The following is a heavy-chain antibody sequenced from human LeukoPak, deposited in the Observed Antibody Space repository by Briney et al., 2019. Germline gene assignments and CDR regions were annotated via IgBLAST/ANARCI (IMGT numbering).Heavy chain of an antibody. J-gene: IGHJ4*02. V-gene: IGHV3-53*01. CDR1: GFTVSSNY. CDR3: ARGPYSGSYWGGFDY. Sequence: GGSLRLSCAASGFTVSSNYMSWVRQAPGKGLEWVSVIYGGGTTYYADSMKGRFTISRDNSKNTLYLQMNTLGAEDTAVYYCARGPYSGSYWGGFDYWGQGTLVTFSS. D-gene: IGHD1-26*01. CDR2: IYGGGTT.